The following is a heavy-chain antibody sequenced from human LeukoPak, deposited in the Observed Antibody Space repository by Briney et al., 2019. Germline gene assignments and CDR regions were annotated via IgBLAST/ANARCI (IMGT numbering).Heavy chain of an antibody. V-gene: IGHV3-23*01. CDR2: ISGCGGST. CDR3: AKAIPGAYYFDY. D-gene: IGHD3-10*01. Sequence: PGGSLSLSCAASGFTFSSYDMSWVRKAPGQGLDWVSAISGCGGSTYYEDSVKGRFTISRDNSKNTLYLQMNSLRAEDTAVYYCAKAIPGAYYFDYWGQGTLVTVSS. J-gene: IGHJ4*02. CDR1: GFTFSSYD.